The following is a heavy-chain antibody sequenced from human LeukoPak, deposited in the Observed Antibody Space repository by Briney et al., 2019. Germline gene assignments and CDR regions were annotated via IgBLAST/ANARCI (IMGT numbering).Heavy chain of an antibody. D-gene: IGHD4-23*01. V-gene: IGHV1-2*02. CDR3: ARDSDYGGNRGVWFDP. CDR1: GYTFTGYY. CDR2: INPNSGGT. J-gene: IGHJ5*02. Sequence: ASVKVSCKASGYTFTGYYMHWVRQAPGQGLEWMGWINPNSGGTNHAQKFQGRVTMTRDTSISTAYMELSRLRSDDTAVYYCARDSDYGGNRGVWFDPWGQGTLVTVSS.